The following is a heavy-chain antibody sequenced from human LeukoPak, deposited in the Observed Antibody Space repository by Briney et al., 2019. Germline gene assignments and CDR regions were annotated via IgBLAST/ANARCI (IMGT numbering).Heavy chain of an antibody. CDR3: ARQPAWNYYGSGSFDFDY. CDR2: INHGGST. V-gene: IGHV4-34*01. Sequence: SETLSLTCAVYGGSFSGYYWSWIRQPPGKGLEWIGEINHGGSTNYNPPLKSRVTISVDTSKNRFSLKLSSVTAADTAVYYCARQPAWNYYGSGSFDFDYWGQGTLVTVSS. D-gene: IGHD3-10*01. J-gene: IGHJ4*02. CDR1: GGSFSGYY.